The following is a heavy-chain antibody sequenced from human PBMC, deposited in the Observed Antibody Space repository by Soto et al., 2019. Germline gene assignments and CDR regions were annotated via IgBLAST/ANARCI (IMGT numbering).Heavy chain of an antibody. CDR1: GSSISSGGYY. J-gene: IGHJ4*02. CDR2: IYYTGRT. V-gene: IGHV4-31*03. Sequence: SETLSLTGLVSGSSISSGGYYWSWLRQSPGKGLEWIGHIYYTGRTFYSPSLKSRLTISLDTSKNQFSLDLRSVTAADTAMYYCARIEMASIKWGRGTLVTVSS. CDR3: ARIEMASIK.